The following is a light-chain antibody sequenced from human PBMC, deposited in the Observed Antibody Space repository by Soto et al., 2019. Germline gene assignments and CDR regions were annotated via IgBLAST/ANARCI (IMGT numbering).Light chain of an antibody. J-gene: IGKJ1*01. CDR1: QSIGVW. CDR3: QQYNSYSTWT. CDR2: DAS. Sequence: DIQMTQSPSTLSASVGDRVTITCRASQSIGVWLAWYQHKPGKAPKILVYDASILKSGVPSRFSGSGSGTEFTPSISSLQPDDFATYYCQQYNSYSTWTFGQGTKVDIK. V-gene: IGKV1-5*01.